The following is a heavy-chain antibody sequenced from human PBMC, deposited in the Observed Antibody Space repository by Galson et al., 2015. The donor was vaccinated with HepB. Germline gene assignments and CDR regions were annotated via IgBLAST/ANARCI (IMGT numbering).Heavy chain of an antibody. CDR1: GFTFSASA. CDR3: TTSTSSGEVY. Sequence: SLRLSCAASGFTFSASAIYWVRQASGKGLEWVGRIRSQTNNHATAYAASVKGRFTISRDDSKNTAYLQMNSLKTEDTAVYYCTTSTSSGEVYWGQETLVTVSS. J-gene: IGHJ4*02. CDR2: IRSQTNNHAT. D-gene: IGHD6-6*01. V-gene: IGHV3-73*01.